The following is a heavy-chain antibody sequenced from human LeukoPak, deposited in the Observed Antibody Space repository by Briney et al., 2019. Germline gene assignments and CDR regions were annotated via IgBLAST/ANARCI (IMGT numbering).Heavy chain of an antibody. V-gene: IGHV4-39*01. CDR1: GGSISNSNYY. J-gene: IGHJ4*02. CDR3: ARSGSVAASNYFDY. CDR2: FYYSGST. Sequence: PSETLSLTCTVSGGSISNSNYYWDWIRQPPGKGLEWIGSFYYSGSTYYTPSLKSRVTISVDTSKNRFSLKLSSVTAADTAVYYCARSGSVAASNYFDYWGQGTLVTVSS. D-gene: IGHD3-10*01.